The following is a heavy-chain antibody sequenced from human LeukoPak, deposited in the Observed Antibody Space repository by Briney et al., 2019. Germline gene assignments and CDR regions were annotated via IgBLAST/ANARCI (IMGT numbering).Heavy chain of an antibody. CDR2: IYYSGST. Sequence: SETLSLTCTVSGGSISSSSYYWGWIRQPPGKGLEWIGSIYYSGSTYYNPSLKSRVTISVDTSKNQSSLKLSSVTAADTAVYYCARAIVVVPAAGVWYFDLWGRGTLVTVSS. V-gene: IGHV4-39*01. J-gene: IGHJ2*01. CDR1: GGSISSSSYY. CDR3: ARAIVVVPAAGVWYFDL. D-gene: IGHD2-2*01.